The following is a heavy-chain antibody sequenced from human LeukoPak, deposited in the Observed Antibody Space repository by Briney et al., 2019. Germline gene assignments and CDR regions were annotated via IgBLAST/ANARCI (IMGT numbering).Heavy chain of an antibody. Sequence: GGSLRLSCAASGFTFSSYAMSWVRQAPGKGLEWVSTISGSGASTYYADSVKGRFTISRDNYKNTLYLKMNSLRAEDTAVYYCAKQPGSVVDSSGSLSRHWGQGTLVTVSS. CDR2: ISGSGAST. CDR1: GFTFSSYA. J-gene: IGHJ4*02. D-gene: IGHD3-22*01. CDR3: AKQPGSVVDSSGSLSRH. V-gene: IGHV3-23*01.